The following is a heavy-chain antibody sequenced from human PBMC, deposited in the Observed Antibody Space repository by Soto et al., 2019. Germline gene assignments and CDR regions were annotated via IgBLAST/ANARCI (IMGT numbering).Heavy chain of an antibody. J-gene: IGHJ4*02. D-gene: IGHD6-6*01. CDR3: ARGGQQVVSFDY. V-gene: IGHV1-69*08. CDR1: GGTISTYV. Sequence: QVHLVQSGAEVKKPGSSVKVSCKTSGGTISTYVINWVRQAPGQGLEWMGRIIPALGAADYAQKFQDRLTITADKSTSTAYMELSSLRSDDTAVYYCARGGQQVVSFDYWGQGTRVAVSS. CDR2: IIPALGAA.